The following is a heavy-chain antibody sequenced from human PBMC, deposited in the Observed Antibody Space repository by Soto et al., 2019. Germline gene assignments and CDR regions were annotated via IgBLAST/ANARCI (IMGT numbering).Heavy chain of an antibody. CDR1: GYTFTGYY. CDR2: INPNSGGT. CDR3: ARNSGYDSSGYYTPPFDY. D-gene: IGHD3-22*01. V-gene: IGHV1-2*04. J-gene: IGHJ4*02. Sequence: GASVKVSCKASGYTFTGYYMHWVRQAPGQGLEWMGWINPNSGGTNYAQKFQGWVTMTRDTSISTAYMELSRLRSDDTAVYYCARNSGYDSSGYYTPPFDYWGQGTLVTVSS.